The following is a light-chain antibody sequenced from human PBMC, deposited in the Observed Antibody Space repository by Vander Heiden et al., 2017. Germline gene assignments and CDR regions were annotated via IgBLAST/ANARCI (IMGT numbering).Light chain of an antibody. CDR1: SSDIGGYDD. V-gene: IGLV2-14*03. Sequence: SALTQPASVSGSPGQSITISCTGTSSDIGGYDDVCWYQQHPGKAPKLSRYNVNRRPSGVSNRFSGSKSGNTASLTVSGLQAEDEAFYYCTSYTSSTTAVFGGGTRMTVL. CDR3: TSYTSSTTAV. CDR2: NVN. J-gene: IGLJ2*01.